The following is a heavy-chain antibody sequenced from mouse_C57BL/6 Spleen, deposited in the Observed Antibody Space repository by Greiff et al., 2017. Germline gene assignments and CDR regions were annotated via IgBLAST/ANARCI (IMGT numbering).Heavy chain of an antibody. D-gene: IGHD2-5*01. CDR2: IWSGGST. V-gene: IGHV2-2*01. J-gene: IGHJ3*01. CDR3: ASAYYSNLLFAY. CDR1: GFSLTSYG. Sequence: QVQLKESGPGLVQPSQSLSITCTVSGFSLTSYGVHWVRQSPGKGLEWLGVIWSGGSTDYNAAFISRLSISKDNSKSQVFFKMNSLQADDTAIYYCASAYYSNLLFAYWGQGTLVTVSA.